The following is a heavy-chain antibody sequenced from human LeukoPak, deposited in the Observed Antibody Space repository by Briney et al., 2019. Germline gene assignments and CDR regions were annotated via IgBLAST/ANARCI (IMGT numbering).Heavy chain of an antibody. CDR2: LKPKSGDT. Sequence: APVKVSCKASGYTFTYYFIHWVRQAPGQGLEWVGWLKPKSGDTKYAEKFQGRVTVTRDTSISTAYMELSRLISDDTAVYYCTRDWGPNSGNFHYDGFDIWGQGTMVTVSS. D-gene: IGHD1-26*01. CDR1: GYTFTYYF. CDR3: TRDWGPNSGNFHYDGFDI. V-gene: IGHV1-2*02. J-gene: IGHJ3*02.